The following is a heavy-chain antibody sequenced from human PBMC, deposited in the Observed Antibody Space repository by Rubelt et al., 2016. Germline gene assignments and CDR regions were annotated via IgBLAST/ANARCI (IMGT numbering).Heavy chain of an antibody. D-gene: IGHD4-11*01. Sequence: TFTTFAMNWVRQAPGKGLEWVSGISGSGGSTYYADSVKGRFSVSRDNSKNMVYLQMNSLRAEDTAVYYCAKDPTLTGGWGQGTLVTVSS. CDR1: TFTTFA. CDR3: AKDPTLTGG. CDR2: ISGSGGST. V-gene: IGHV3-23*01. J-gene: IGHJ4*02.